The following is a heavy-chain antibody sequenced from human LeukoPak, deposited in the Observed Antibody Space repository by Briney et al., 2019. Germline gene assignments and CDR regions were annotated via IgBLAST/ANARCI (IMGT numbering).Heavy chain of an antibody. CDR1: GVPASSAY. J-gene: IGHJ3*02. V-gene: IGHV3-66*02. D-gene: IGHD3-9*01. CDR3: ARDRPTTLRYYSFDT. Sequence: PGGSLRLSSAASGVPASSAYMSWVRQPPGKGLEWVSVIYSGGNTNYTDSVKGRFTISRDNSQNTLYLQMNSLRAEDTAVYYCARDRPTTLRYYSFDTWGQGTVVTVSS. CDR2: IYSGGNT.